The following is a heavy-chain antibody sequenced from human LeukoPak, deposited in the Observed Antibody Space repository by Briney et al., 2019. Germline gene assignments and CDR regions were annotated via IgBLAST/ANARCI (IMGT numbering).Heavy chain of an antibody. V-gene: IGHV4-59*01. CDR2: IYYGGRT. Sequence: SETLSLTCTVSGGSISSSYWSWIRQAPGKGLEWIGYIYYGGRTNYNPSLKSRVTISVDTSKKQIFLKLSSVIAADTAVYYCARVAAAGPIDYWGQGTLVTVSS. CDR3: ARVAAAGPIDY. D-gene: IGHD6-13*01. J-gene: IGHJ4*02. CDR1: GGSISSSY.